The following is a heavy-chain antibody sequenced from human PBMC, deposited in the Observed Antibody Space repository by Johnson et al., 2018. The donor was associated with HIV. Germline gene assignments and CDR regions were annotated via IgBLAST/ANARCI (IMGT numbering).Heavy chain of an antibody. V-gene: IGHV3-30-3*01. CDR3: ARDRAPVYSSSSSPFDAFDI. Sequence: QVQLVESGGGVVQPGRSLRLSCAASGFIFSSYAMHWVRQAPGKGLEWVAVILYDGNNKYYADSVKGRFTISRANSKNTLYLQMNSLKAAETAVYYCARDRAPVYSSSSSPFDAFDIWGQGTMVTVSS. CDR2: ILYDGNNK. CDR1: GFIFSSYA. J-gene: IGHJ3*02. D-gene: IGHD6-6*01.